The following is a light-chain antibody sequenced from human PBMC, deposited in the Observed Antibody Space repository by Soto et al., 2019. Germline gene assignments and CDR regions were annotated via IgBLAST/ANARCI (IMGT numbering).Light chain of an antibody. Sequence: ILLTQSPATLSLSPGERATLSCGARQSVSSYVAWYQQKPGLAPSLVIYDSSIRATGIPDRFSGSVSGTDFILTLSRLEPEDFAVYFCQQYGNSHQITFGQGTRLEIK. J-gene: IGKJ5*01. V-gene: IGKV3D-20*01. CDR3: QQYGNSHQIT. CDR2: DSS. CDR1: QSVSSY.